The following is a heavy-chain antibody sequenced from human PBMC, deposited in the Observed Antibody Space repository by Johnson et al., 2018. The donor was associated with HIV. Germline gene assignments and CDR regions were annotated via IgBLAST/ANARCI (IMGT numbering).Heavy chain of an antibody. CDR2: LSGSGGST. D-gene: IGHD2-21*02. V-gene: IGHV3-23*04. J-gene: IGHJ3*02. CDR1: GFTFSSYA. CDR3: AKTLRSHLHIVVVTAIPRAFDI. Sequence: VQLVESGGGLVQPGGSLRLSCAASGFTFSSYAMSWVRQAPGKGLEWASALSGSGGSTYYADSVQGRFTISRDNSKNTLYLKMNSLRAEDTAVYYCAKTLRSHLHIVVVTAIPRAFDIWGQGTMVTVSS.